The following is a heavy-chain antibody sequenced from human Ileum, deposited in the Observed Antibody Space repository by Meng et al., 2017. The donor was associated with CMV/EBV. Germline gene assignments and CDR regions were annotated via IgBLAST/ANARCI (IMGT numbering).Heavy chain of an antibody. V-gene: IGHV4-39*07. CDR2: IYYSGST. CDR3: ARRGSYQRVLYYFDY. J-gene: IGHJ4*02. Sequence: SGGSISSSSYYWGWIRQPPGKGLEWIGSIYYSGSTYYNPSLKSRVTISVDTSKNQFSLKLSSVTAADTAVYYCARRGSYQRVLYYFDYWGQGTLVTVSS. D-gene: IGHD1-26*01. CDR1: GGSISSSSYY.